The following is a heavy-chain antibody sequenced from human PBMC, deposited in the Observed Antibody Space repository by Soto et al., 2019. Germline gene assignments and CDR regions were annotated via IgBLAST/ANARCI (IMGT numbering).Heavy chain of an antibody. Sequence: QDQLVQSGAEVKKPGASVTVSCKASGYSFTNYGITWVRQAPGQGLEWMGWISAFNGNTHYAQKLQGRVTMTTDASKSTAYMELRSLRSDETAVYYCARDRGVAPPVAGNTHYYYYMDVWGKGTTGIVSS. CDR3: ARDRGVAPPVAGNTHYYYYMDV. CDR1: GYSFTNYG. D-gene: IGHD6-19*01. J-gene: IGHJ6*03. V-gene: IGHV1-18*01. CDR2: ISAFNGNT.